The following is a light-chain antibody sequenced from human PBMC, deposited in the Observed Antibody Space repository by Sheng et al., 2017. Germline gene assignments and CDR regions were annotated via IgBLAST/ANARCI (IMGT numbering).Light chain of an antibody. CDR2: AAS. J-gene: IGKJ2*03. Sequence: EIVMTQSPATLSMSPGERATLSCRASQIISSHLAWYQQKPGQAPRLLISAASTRAAGIPTRFSGSGSGTEFTLTISSLQSEDFAVYYCQQYYTWPRSFGQGTKLEIK. V-gene: IGKV3-15*01. CDR3: QQYYTWPRS. CDR1: QIISSH.